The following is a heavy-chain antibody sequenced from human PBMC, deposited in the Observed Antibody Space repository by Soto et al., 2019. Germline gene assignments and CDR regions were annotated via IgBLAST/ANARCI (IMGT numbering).Heavy chain of an antibody. J-gene: IGHJ6*02. CDR1: GFIFSSYW. CDR3: ARRIAGADHGMSV. D-gene: IGHD6-13*01. CDR2: IYPGDSET. V-gene: IGHV5-51*01. Sequence: EVQLVQSGAEVKKPGESLKISCKGSGFIFSSYWIGWVRQRPGKGLEWLGIIYPGDSETRYSPSFQGQVTISADKSISTAYLQWHSLKASDTATYYCARRIAGADHGMSVWGQGTTVTVSS.